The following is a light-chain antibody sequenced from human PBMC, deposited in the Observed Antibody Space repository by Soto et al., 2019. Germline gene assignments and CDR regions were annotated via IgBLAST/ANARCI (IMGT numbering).Light chain of an antibody. CDR1: SSDVGGYNY. V-gene: IGLV2-8*01. CDR2: EVS. J-gene: IGLJ2*01. Sequence: QSALTQPPSASGSPGQSVTISCTGTSSDVGGYNYVSWYQQHPGKAPKLMIYEVSKRPSGVPDRFSGSKSGNTASLTVSGLQAEDEADYYCSYYAGSKTFVVFGGGTKVTVL. CDR3: SYYAGSKTFVV.